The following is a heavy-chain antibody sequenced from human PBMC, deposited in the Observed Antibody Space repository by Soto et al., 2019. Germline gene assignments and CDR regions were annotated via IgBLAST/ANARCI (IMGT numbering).Heavy chain of an antibody. CDR2: IIPIFGTA. Sequence: QVQLVQSGAEVKKPGSSVKVSCKASGGTFSSYAISWVRQAPGQGLEWMGGIIPIFGTANYAQKFQGRVTITADESTSTAYMELSSLRSEVTAVYYCASYCSGGSCYSGVPDYWGQGTLVTVSS. CDR3: ASYCSGGSCYSGVPDY. J-gene: IGHJ4*02. CDR1: GGTFSSYA. D-gene: IGHD2-15*01. V-gene: IGHV1-69*12.